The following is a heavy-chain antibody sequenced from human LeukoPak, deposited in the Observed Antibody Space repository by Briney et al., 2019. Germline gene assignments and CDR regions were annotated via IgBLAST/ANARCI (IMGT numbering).Heavy chain of an antibody. CDR1: GGSISSSSYY. J-gene: IGHJ6*03. CDR2: IYYSGST. D-gene: IGHD2-2*01. Sequence: SETLSLTCTVSGGSISSSSYYWGWIRQPPGKGLEWIGSIYYSGSTYYNPSLKSRVTISVDTSKNQFSLKLSSVTAADTAVYYCARLLGYCSSTSCYGYMDVWGKGTTVTISS. V-gene: IGHV4-39*07. CDR3: ARLLGYCSSTSCYGYMDV.